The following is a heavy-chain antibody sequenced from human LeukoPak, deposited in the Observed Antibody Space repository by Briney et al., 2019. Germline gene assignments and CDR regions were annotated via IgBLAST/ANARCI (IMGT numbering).Heavy chain of an antibody. J-gene: IGHJ5*02. D-gene: IGHD2-15*01. CDR1: GYTFTSYG. Sequence: ASVKVSCKASGYTFTSYGISWVRQAPGQGLERMGWISAYNGNTNYAEKLQDRVTMTTDTPTSTAYMELRGLRSDDTAVYYCARSGTGYCSGGSCYKNWVDPWGQGTPVTVSS. CDR2: ISAYNGNT. CDR3: ARSGTGYCSGGSCYKNWVDP. V-gene: IGHV1-18*01.